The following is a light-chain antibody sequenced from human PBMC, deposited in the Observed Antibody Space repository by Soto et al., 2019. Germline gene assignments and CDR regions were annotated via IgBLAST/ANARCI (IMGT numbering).Light chain of an antibody. J-gene: IGKJ5*01. CDR1: QSVHFNY. V-gene: IGKV3-20*01. CDR2: GAS. CDR3: QHYDGSSVT. Sequence: EIVLTQSPGTLSLSPGERATLSCRASQSVHFNYLAWYQQKPVQAPRLLIYGASSRATGIPDRFRGSGSGTDFTLPISRLEPEDFAVYFCQHYDGSSVTFGHGTRVEN.